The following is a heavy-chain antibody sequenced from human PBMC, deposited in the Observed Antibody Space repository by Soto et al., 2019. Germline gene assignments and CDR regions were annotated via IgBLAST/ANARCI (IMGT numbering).Heavy chain of an antibody. CDR1: GGSFSDYK. D-gene: IGHD4-17*01. CDR2: IRHNGDT. J-gene: IGHJ5*02. V-gene: IGHV4-34*01. Sequence: SETLSLTCVVSGGSFSDYKWTWIRQSPEKGLEWIGEIRHNGDTNSKPSLRSRLTMSLGTSKNQFSLHLSSVTSADTAVYFCAGGPDYGDYDAWGQGTLVTVSS. CDR3: AGGPDYGDYDA.